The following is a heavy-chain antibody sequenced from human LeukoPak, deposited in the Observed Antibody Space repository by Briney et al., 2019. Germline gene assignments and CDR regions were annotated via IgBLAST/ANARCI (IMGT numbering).Heavy chain of an antibody. CDR2: IYPGDSDT. V-gene: IGHV5-51*01. J-gene: IGHJ3*02. D-gene: IGHD1-26*01. CDR3: ASPAYSGSYHDAFDI. Sequence: PGESLKISCKGSGYGFTSYWIGWVRQTPGKGLEWMGIIYPGDSDTRYSPSFQGQVTISADKSISTAYLQWSSLKASDTAMYYCASPAYSGSYHDAFDIWGQGTMVTVSS. CDR1: GYGFTSYW.